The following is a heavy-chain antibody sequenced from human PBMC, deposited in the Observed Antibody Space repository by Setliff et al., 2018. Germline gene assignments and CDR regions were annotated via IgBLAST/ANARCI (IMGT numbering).Heavy chain of an antibody. J-gene: IGHJ6*03. CDR1: GDSINSRTNY. CDR2: ISNSGRT. Sequence: TLSLTCTVSGDSINSRTNYWSWIRQHRPKGLEWIGYISNSGRTYYNPSLKSRVAISVDTSKKQLSLRLSSVTAADAAVYYCATTNWDCYYMDVWGKGSMVTVSS. CDR3: ATTNWDCYYMDV. V-gene: IGHV4-31*03. D-gene: IGHD2-8*01.